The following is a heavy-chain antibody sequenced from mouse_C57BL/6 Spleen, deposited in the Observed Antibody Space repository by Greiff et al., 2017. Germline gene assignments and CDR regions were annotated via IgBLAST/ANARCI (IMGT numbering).Heavy chain of an antibody. J-gene: IGHJ4*01. CDR2: ISSGSSNI. D-gene: IGHD1-1*01. Sequence: EVKLVESGGGLVKPGGSLKLSCAASGFTFSDYGMHWVRQAPEKGLEWVAYISSGSSNIYYADTVKGRFTISRDNAKNTLFLQMTRLRSEDTAMYYCANYYGSSFYAMDYWGQGTSVTVSS. CDR1: GFTFSDYG. V-gene: IGHV5-17*01. CDR3: ANYYGSSFYAMDY.